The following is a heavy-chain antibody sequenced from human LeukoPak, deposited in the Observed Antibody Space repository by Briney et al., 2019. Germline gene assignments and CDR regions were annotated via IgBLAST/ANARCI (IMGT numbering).Heavy chain of an antibody. CDR2: IYSGGST. D-gene: IGHD6-13*01. CDR1: GFTVSSNY. J-gene: IGHJ6*02. V-gene: IGHV3-53*01. CDR3: AKDDSSSWYDYYYGMDV. Sequence: PGGSLRLSCAASGFTVSSNYMSWVRQAPGKGLEWVSVIYSGGSTYYADSVKGRFTISRDNSKNTLYLQMNSLRAEDTAVYYCAKDDSSSWYDYYYGMDVWGQGTTVTVSS.